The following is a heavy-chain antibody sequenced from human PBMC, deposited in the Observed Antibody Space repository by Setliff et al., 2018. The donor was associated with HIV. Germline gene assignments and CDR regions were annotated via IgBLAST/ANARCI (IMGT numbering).Heavy chain of an antibody. Sequence: PSETLSLTCTVSGGSISSGSYYWSWIRQPAGKGLEWIGHIYTSGSTNYNPSLKSRVTISVETSKNQFSLKLSSVTAAATAAYYCARDIATVATPDRADWGQGTLVTVSS. V-gene: IGHV4-61*09. CDR1: GGSISSGSYY. CDR2: IYTSGST. CDR3: ARDIATVATPDRAD. D-gene: IGHD4-17*01. J-gene: IGHJ4*02.